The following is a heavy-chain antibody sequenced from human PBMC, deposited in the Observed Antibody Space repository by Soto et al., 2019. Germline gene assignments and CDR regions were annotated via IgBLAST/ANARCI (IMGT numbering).Heavy chain of an antibody. CDR3: ARTYYYDSTGYYRTFDY. J-gene: IGHJ4*02. V-gene: IGHV5-51*01. D-gene: IGHD3-22*01. CDR2: IYPGDSDT. Sequence: GESLKISCKGSGYSFTSYWIGWVRQMPGKGLEWMGIIYPGDSDTRYSPSFQGQVTISADKSISTAYLQMNSLRVADTALYFCARTYYYDSTGYYRTFDYWGQGTLVTVSS. CDR1: GYSFTSYW.